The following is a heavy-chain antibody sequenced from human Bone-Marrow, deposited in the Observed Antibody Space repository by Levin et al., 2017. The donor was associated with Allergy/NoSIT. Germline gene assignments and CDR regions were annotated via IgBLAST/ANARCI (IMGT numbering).Heavy chain of an antibody. CDR1: GGTFSSYA. D-gene: IGHD2-2*01. J-gene: IGHJ4*02. V-gene: IGHV1-69*06. CDR2: IIPIFGTA. CDR3: ARDPPGFGDCSSTSCRSDDY. Sequence: GGSLRLSCKTSGGTFSSYAISWVRQAPGQGLEWMGGIIPIFGTANYAQKFQGRVTITADKSTSTAYMELSSLRSEDTAVYYCARDPPGFGDCSSTSCRSDDYWGQGTLVTVSS.